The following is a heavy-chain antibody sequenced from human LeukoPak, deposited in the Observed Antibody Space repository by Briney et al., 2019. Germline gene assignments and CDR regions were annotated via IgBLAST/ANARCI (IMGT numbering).Heavy chain of an antibody. CDR1: GFTFSSYG. D-gene: IGHD6-6*01. J-gene: IGHJ4*02. Sequence: GGSLRLSCAASGFTFSSYGMHWVRQAPGKGLEWVAVIWYDGSNKYYADSVKGRFTISRDNSKNTLYLQMNSLRAEDTAVYYRARDEYSSSSYYFDYWGQGTLVTVSS. CDR2: IWYDGSNK. CDR3: ARDEYSSSSYYFDY. V-gene: IGHV3-33*01.